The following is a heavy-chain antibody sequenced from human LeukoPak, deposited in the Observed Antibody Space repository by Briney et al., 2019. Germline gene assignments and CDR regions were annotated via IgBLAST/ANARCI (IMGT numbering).Heavy chain of an antibody. D-gene: IGHD2/OR15-2a*01. J-gene: IGHJ6*03. CDR1: GDTFSSYG. CDR2: IRDDGSNK. Sequence: GGSLRLSCAASGDTFSSYGMNWVRQAPGKGLEWVAFIRDDGSNKYYADSVKGRFTISRDKSKNTLYLQMNSLRAEDTAVYYCAKEVEGYQLFSRKYYYYYMDVWGKGTTVTISS. CDR3: AKEVEGYQLFSRKYYYYYMDV. V-gene: IGHV3-30*02.